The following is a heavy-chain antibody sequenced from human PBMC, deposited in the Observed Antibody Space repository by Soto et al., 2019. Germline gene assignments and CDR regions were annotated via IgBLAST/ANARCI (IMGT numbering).Heavy chain of an antibody. CDR2: ISSSSSYI. Sequence: PGGSLRLSCAASGFAFSSYSMNWVRQAPGKGLEWVSSISSSSSYIYYADSVKGRFTISRDNAKNSLYLQMNSLRAEDTAVYYCARDAVAYCSSTSCYAGAFDIWGQGTMVTVSS. CDR1: GFAFSSYS. D-gene: IGHD2-2*01. CDR3: ARDAVAYCSSTSCYAGAFDI. V-gene: IGHV3-21*01. J-gene: IGHJ3*02.